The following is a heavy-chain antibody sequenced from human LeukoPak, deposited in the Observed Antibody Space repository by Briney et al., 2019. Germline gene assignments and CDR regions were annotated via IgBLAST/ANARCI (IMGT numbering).Heavy chain of an antibody. CDR2: INHSGST. J-gene: IGHJ4*02. Sequence: SETLSLTCAVYGGSFSGYYWSWIRQPPGKGLEWIGEINHSGSTNYNPSLKSRVTISVDTSKNQFSLKLSSVTAADTAVYYCARGPDPYYYDSSGYYRLDYWGQGTLVTVSS. CDR3: ARGPDPYYYDSSGYYRLDY. CDR1: GGSFSGYY. D-gene: IGHD3-22*01. V-gene: IGHV4-34*01.